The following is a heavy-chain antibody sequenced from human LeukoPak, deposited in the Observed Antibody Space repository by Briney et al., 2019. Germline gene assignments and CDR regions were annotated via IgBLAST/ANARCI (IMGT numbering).Heavy chain of an antibody. CDR2: IYHSGST. J-gene: IGHJ3*02. Sequence: SETLSLTCAVSGYSISSGYYWGWIQQPPGKGLEWIGSIYHSGSTYYNPSLRSRVTISVDTSKNQFSLKLSFVTAADTAVYYCASSYCSGGSCYSGDAFDIWGQGTMVTVSS. CDR1: GYSISSGYY. D-gene: IGHD2-15*01. V-gene: IGHV4-38-2*01. CDR3: ASSYCSGGSCYSGDAFDI.